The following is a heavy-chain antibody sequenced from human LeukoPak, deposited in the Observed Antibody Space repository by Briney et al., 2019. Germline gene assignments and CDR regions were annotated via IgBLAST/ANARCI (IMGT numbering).Heavy chain of an antibody. D-gene: IGHD1-26*01. V-gene: IGHV3-30*02. CDR3: ARGWWELLG. CDR1: GSTFSNYG. J-gene: IGHJ4*02. CDR2: IRYDGNNN. Sequence: PGGSLRLSCGASGSTFSNYGMLWVRQAPGKGLDWVAFIRYDGNNNLYADSVKGRFTISRDNSKNTLYLHTNSLRAEDTAVYYCARGWWELLGWGQGTLVTVSS.